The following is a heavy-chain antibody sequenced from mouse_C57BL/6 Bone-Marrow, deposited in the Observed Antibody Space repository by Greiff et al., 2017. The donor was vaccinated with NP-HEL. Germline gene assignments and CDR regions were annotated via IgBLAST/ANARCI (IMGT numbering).Heavy chain of an antibody. J-gene: IGHJ2*01. CDR1: GFTFSSYT. CDR3: AKGGDGYYFDY. CDR2: ISGGGGNT. Sequence: EVQLVESGGGLVKPGGSLKLSCAASGFTFSSYTMSWFRQTPEKRLEWVATISGGGGNTYYPDSVKGRFTISRDNAKNTLYLQMSSLRSEDTALYYCAKGGDGYYFDYWGQGTTLTVSS. D-gene: IGHD2-3*01. V-gene: IGHV5-9*01.